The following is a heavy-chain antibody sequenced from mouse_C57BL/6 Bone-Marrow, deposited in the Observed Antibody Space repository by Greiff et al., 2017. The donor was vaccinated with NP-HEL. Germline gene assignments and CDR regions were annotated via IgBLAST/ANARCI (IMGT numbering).Heavy chain of an antibody. V-gene: IGHV1-76*01. J-gene: IGHJ4*01. CDR3: ARGGYGIPYYAMDY. D-gene: IGHD1-1*01. CDR2: IYPGSGNT. CDR1: GYTFTDYY. Sequence: QVQLKESGAELVRPGASVKLSCKASGYTFTDYYINWVKQRPGQGLEWIARIYPGSGNTSYNEKFKGKATLTAEKSSSTAYMQLSSLTSEDSAVYFCARGGYGIPYYAMDYWGQGTSVTVSS.